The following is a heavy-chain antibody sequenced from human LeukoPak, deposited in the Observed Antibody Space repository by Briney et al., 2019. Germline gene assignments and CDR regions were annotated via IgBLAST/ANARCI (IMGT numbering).Heavy chain of an antibody. D-gene: IGHD5-18*01. J-gene: IGHJ4*02. CDR1: GGSISSYY. CDR2: IYYSGST. V-gene: IGHV4-59*01. Sequence: PETLSLTCTVSGGSISSYYWSWIRQPPGKGLEWIGYIYYSGSTNYNPSLKSRVTISVDTSKNQFSLKLSSVTAADTAVYYCASFPGYSYGPTGDYWGQGTLVTVSS. CDR3: ASFPGYSYGPTGDY.